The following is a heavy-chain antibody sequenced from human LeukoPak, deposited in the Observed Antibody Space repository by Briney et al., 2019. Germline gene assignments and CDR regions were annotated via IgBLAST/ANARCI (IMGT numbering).Heavy chain of an antibody. J-gene: IGHJ3*02. CDR2: IGTIGDT. D-gene: IGHD4-17*01. CDR3: ARGGDYGAFDI. V-gene: IGHV3-13*01. CDR1: GFTFSSSD. Sequence: TGGSLRLSCAASGFTFSSSDMHWVRQPTGKGLEWVSAIGTIGDTYYPGSVKGRFTISRDNAKNSLYLQMNSLRAEDTAVYYCARGGDYGAFDIWGQGTMVTVSS.